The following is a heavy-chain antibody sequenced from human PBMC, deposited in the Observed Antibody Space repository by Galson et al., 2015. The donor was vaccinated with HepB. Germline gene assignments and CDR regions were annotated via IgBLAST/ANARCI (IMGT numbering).Heavy chain of an antibody. CDR1: GFTFSGSG. J-gene: IGHJ6*04. CDR2: IRNGANYYAT. V-gene: IGHV3-73*01. Sequence: SLRLSCAASGFTFSGSGIHWVRQAPGKGLEWVARIRNGANYYATAYAPSVRGRFTVSRDDLKRTAYLQMNSLTPEDTAVYYSTRPGYGSSWFLDYAHGVDVWGEGTTVVVST. CDR3: TRPGYGSSWFLDYAHGVDV. D-gene: IGHD3/OR15-3a*01.